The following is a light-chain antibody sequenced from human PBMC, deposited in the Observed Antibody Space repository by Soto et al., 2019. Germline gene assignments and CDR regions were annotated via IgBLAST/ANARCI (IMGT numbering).Light chain of an antibody. V-gene: IGKV3-15*01. CDR1: QSVNDN. Sequence: EIVMTQSPATLSVSPGERVTLSCRASQSVNDNLAWYQQKPGQAPRLLIYGASTRVTGIPARFSGSGSGTDFTLTIIRLEPEDFAVFYCQQYGSSLVTFGQGTRLEIK. CDR3: QQYGSSLVT. J-gene: IGKJ5*01. CDR2: GAS.